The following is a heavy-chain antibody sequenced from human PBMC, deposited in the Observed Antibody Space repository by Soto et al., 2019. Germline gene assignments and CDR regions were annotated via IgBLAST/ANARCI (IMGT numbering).Heavy chain of an antibody. D-gene: IGHD4-17*01. CDR3: ATAMTTVTKVVDC. CDR2: ISSSSSTI. V-gene: IGHV3-48*02. J-gene: IGHJ4*02. CDR1: GFTFSSYS. Sequence: EVQLVESGGGLVQPGGSLRLSCAASGFTFSSYSMNWVRQAPGKGLEWVSYISSSSSTIYYADSVKGRFSISRDNAKHSLYLHMNSLRDEDTALYYCATAMTTVTKVVDCWGQGTLVTVSS.